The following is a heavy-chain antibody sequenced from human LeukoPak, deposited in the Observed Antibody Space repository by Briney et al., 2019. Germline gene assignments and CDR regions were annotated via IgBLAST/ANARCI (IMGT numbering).Heavy chain of an antibody. Sequence: PGGSLRLSCAASGFTFSTYWMSWVRQAPGKGLEWVANIKQDGSAKYYVDSVKGRFTISRDNAKNSLYLQMNSLRAEDTAVYYCAREGRSGSYYGYWGQGTLVTVSS. V-gene: IGHV3-7*01. D-gene: IGHD1-26*01. CDR2: IKQDGSAK. CDR3: AREGRSGSYYGY. CDR1: GFTFSTYW. J-gene: IGHJ4*02.